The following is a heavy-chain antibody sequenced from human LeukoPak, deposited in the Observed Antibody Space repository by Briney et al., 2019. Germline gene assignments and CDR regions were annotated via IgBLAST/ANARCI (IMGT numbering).Heavy chain of an antibody. J-gene: IGHJ4*02. D-gene: IGHD3-10*01. CDR1: GGSISSGSFY. CDR3: ARDAGDYYGSGSYYFDY. Sequence: SKTLSLTCTVSGGSISSGSFYWSWIRQPAGKGLEWIGRIDTSGSTNYNPSLKSRVTISVDTSKNQFSLKLSSVTAADTAVYYCARDAGDYYGSGSYYFDYWGQGTLVTVSS. V-gene: IGHV4-61*02. CDR2: IDTSGST.